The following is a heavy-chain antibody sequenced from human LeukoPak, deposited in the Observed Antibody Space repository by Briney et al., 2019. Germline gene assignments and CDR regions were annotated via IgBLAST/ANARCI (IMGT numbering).Heavy chain of an antibody. CDR2: INHSGST. Sequence: ETLSLTCAVYGGSFSGYYWSWIRQPPGKGLEWIGEINHSGSTNYNPSLKSRVTISVDTSNNQFSLKLSSVTAADTAVYYCARAHGSSSRIYYYYYMDVWGKGTTVTVSS. J-gene: IGHJ6*03. V-gene: IGHV4-34*01. D-gene: IGHD6-6*01. CDR1: GGSFSGYY. CDR3: ARAHGSSSRIYYYYYMDV.